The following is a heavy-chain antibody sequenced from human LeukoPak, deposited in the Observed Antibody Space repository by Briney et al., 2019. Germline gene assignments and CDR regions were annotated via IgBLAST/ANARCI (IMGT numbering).Heavy chain of an antibody. V-gene: IGHV3-48*04. CDR2: ISSSSSTI. CDR1: GFTFNNYY. J-gene: IGHJ3*01. CDR3: ARSSYSSSSSV. Sequence: GGSLRLSCAASGFTFNNYYMNWVRQAPGKGLEWVSYISSSSSTIYYADSVKGRFTISRDNAKNSLYLQINSLRAEDTAVYYCARSSYSSSSSVWGQGTMVTVSS. D-gene: IGHD6-6*01.